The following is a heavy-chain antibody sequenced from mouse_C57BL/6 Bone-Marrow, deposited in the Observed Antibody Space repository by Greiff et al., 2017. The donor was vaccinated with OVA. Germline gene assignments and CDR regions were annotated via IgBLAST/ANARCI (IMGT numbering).Heavy chain of an antibody. CDR2: IEPNSGGT. V-gene: IGHV1-72*01. D-gene: IGHD2-13*01. CDR1: GYTFTSYW. CDR3: ARAMVTD. J-gene: IGHJ3*01. Sequence: VQLQQSGAELVKPGASVKLSCKASGYTFTSYWMHWVKQRPGRGLEWIGRIEPNSGGTKYNEKFKSKATLTVDKPSSTAYMQLSSLTSEDAAVYYCARAMVTDWGQGTLVTVSA.